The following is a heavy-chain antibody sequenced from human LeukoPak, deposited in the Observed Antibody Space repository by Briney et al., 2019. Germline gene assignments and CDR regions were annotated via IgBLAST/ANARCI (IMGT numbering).Heavy chain of an antibody. CDR2: IYYSGST. CDR3: ASTAYGDEELFDY. V-gene: IGHV4-39*01. D-gene: IGHD4-17*01. CDR1: GGSISSSSYY. Sequence: SETLSLTCTVSGGSISSSSYYWGWIRQPPGKGLEWIGSIYYSGSTYYNPSLKSRVTISVDTSKYQFSLKLSSVTAADTAVYYCASTAYGDEELFDYWGQGTLVTVSS. J-gene: IGHJ4*02.